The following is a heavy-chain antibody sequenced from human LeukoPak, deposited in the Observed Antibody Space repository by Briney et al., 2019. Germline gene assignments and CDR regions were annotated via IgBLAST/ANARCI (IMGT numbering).Heavy chain of an antibody. Sequence: GASVKVSCKASGFTFTSSAVQWVRQARGQRLEWIGWIVVGSGNTNYAQKFQERVTITRDTSASTAYIELRSLRSEDTAMYYCARGSTSDWPLDHWGQETLVTISS. CDR1: GFTFTSSA. CDR3: ARGSTSDWPLDH. J-gene: IGHJ4*02. V-gene: IGHV1-58*01. CDR2: IVVGSGNT. D-gene: IGHD1-26*01.